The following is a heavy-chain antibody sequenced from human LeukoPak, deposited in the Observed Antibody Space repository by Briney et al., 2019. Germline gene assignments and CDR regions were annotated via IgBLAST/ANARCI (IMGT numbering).Heavy chain of an antibody. CDR2: IYTSGST. D-gene: IGHD3-10*01. Sequence: SETLSLTCTVSGDSISSGDYYWSWIRQPAGKGLEWIGRIYTSGSTNYNPSLKSRVTISVDTSKNQFSLKLSSVTAADTAVYYCARGGYYGSGNDFRFDPWGQGTLVTVSS. CDR3: ARGGYYGSGNDFRFDP. J-gene: IGHJ5*02. V-gene: IGHV4-61*02. CDR1: GDSISSGDYY.